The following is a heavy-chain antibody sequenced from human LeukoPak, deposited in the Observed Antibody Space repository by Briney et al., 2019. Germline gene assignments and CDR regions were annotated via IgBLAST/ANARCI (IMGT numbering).Heavy chain of an antibody. J-gene: IGHJ3*02. CDR2: IYHRGST. Sequence: SETLSLTCAVSGYSISSGYYWGWIRQPPGKGLVWIGSIYHRGSTYYNPSLKSRVTISVDTSKNQFSLRLSSVTAADTAVYYCASPDYSLGYGDAFDIWGQGTMVTVSS. CDR1: GYSISSGYY. D-gene: IGHD2-15*01. V-gene: IGHV4-38-2*01. CDR3: ASPDYSLGYGDAFDI.